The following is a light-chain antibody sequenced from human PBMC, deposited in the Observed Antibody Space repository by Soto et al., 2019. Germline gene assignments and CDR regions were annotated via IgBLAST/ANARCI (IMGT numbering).Light chain of an antibody. J-gene: IGKJ2*01. CDR2: GAS. Sequence: EIVLTQSPGTLSLFPGDIATLSCRASQSVSSRYIAWYQQKPGQGPRVLLYGASSRATGIPDRFSGSGSGTDFTLTISRLAPEDCAVYYWHQHDSPPYTFGQGTTLEIK. V-gene: IGKV3-20*01. CDR3: HQHDSPPYT. CDR1: QSVSSRY.